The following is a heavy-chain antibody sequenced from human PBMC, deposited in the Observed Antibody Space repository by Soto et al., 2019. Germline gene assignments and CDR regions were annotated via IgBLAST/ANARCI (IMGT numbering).Heavy chain of an antibody. J-gene: IGHJ6*02. CDR2: IYPGDSDT. Sequence: PGESLKISCKGSGYSFTSYWIGWVRQMPGKGLEWMGIIYPGDSDTRYSPPFQGQVTISADKSISTAYLQWSSLKASDTAMYYCARTSAGGKYYYGMDVWGQGTTVTVSS. D-gene: IGHD6-13*01. CDR1: GYSFTSYW. V-gene: IGHV5-51*01. CDR3: ARTSAGGKYYYGMDV.